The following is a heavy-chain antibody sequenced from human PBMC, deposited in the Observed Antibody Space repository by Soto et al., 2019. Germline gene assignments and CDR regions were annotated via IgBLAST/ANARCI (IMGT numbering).Heavy chain of an antibody. D-gene: IGHD3-22*01. J-gene: IGHJ4*02. V-gene: IGHV4-31*03. Sequence: SETLSLTCTVSGGSISSGGYYWSWIRQHPGKGLEWIGYIYYSGSTYYNPSLKSRVTISVDTSKNQFSLKLSSVTAADTAVYYCASSYYYDSSGYESRHDYWGQGTLVTVSS. CDR3: ASSYYYDSSGYESRHDY. CDR1: GGSISSGGYY. CDR2: IYYSGST.